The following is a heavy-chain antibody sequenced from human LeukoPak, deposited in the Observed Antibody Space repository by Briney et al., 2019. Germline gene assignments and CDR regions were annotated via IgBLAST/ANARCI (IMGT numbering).Heavy chain of an antibody. V-gene: IGHV4-61*02. CDR1: GGSISSGSYY. D-gene: IGHD3-22*01. CDR3: ARTPSNYDGGGSVRNDAFDI. Sequence: SETLSLTCTVSGGSISSGSYYWSWIRQPAGKGLEWIGRIYTSGSTNYNPSLKSRVTISVDTSKNQFSLKLSSETAADTAVYYCARTPSNYDGGGSVRNDAFDIWGQGTMVTVSS. CDR2: IYTSGST. J-gene: IGHJ3*02.